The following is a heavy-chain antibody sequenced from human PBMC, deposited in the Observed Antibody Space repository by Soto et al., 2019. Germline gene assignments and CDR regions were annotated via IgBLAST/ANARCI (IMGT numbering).Heavy chain of an antibody. Sequence: SETLSLTCAVYGGSFSGYYWSWIRQPPGKGLEWIGEINHSGSTNYNPSLKSRVTISVDTSKNQFSLKLSSVTAADTVVYYCARADDFWSGYTYWGQGTLVTVSS. J-gene: IGHJ4*02. V-gene: IGHV4-34*01. D-gene: IGHD3-3*01. CDR2: INHSGST. CDR3: ARADDFWSGYTY. CDR1: GGSFSGYY.